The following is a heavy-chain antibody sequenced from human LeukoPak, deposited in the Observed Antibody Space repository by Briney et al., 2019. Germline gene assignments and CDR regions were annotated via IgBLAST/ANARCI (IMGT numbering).Heavy chain of an antibody. D-gene: IGHD3-10*01. CDR2: INHSGST. Sequence: SETLSLTCAVYGGSFSGYYWSWIRQPPGKGLEWIGEINHSGSTNYNPSLKSRVTISVDTSKNQFSLKLSSVTAADTAVYYCARGQGALLWFGEYYYFDYRGQGTLVTVSS. J-gene: IGHJ4*02. V-gene: IGHV4-34*01. CDR3: ARGQGALLWFGEYYYFDY. CDR1: GGSFSGYY.